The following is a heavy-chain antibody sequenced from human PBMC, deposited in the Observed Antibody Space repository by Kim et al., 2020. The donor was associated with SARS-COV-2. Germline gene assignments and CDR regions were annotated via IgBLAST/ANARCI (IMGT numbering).Heavy chain of an antibody. CDR3: ARHLYYYGSGSQGIDP. J-gene: IGHJ5*02. D-gene: IGHD3-10*01. V-gene: IGHV5-10-1*01. Sequence: GESLKISCKGSGYSFTSYWISWVRQMPGKGLEWMGRIDPSDSYTNYSPSFQGHVTISADKSISTAYLQWSSLKASDTAMYYCARHLYYYGSGSQGIDPWGQGTLVTVSS. CDR1: GYSFTSYW. CDR2: IDPSDSYT.